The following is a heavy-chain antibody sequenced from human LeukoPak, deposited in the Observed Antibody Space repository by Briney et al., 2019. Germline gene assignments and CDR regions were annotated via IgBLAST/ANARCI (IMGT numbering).Heavy chain of an antibody. V-gene: IGHV1-69*04. D-gene: IGHD5-24*01. CDR2: IIPILGIA. CDR3: ARGVEIATTPFSY. J-gene: IGHJ4*02. CDR1: GGTFSSYA. Sequence: ASVKVSCKASGGTFSSYAISWVRQAPGQGLEWMGRIIPILGIANYAQKFQGRVTITADKSTSTAYMELSSLRSEDTGVYYCARGVEIATTPFSYWGEGPLVTVSS.